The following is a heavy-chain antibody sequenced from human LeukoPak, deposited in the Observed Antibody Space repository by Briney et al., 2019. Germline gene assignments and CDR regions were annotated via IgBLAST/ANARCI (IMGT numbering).Heavy chain of an antibody. CDR3: AKDGTIVATIPYSYYMDV. J-gene: IGHJ6*03. CDR1: GFTFSSYG. D-gene: IGHD5-12*01. Sequence: PGGSQRLSCVASGFTFSSYGMHWVRQAPGKGLEWVAFIRYDGSNEYYADSVKGRFTISKDNSKSTLYLQMNSLRADDTAVYYCAKDGTIVATIPYSYYMDVWGEGTTVTVSS. V-gene: IGHV3-30*02. CDR2: IRYDGSNE.